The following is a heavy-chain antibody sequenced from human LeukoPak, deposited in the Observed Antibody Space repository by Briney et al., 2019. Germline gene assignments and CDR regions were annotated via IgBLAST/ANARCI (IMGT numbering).Heavy chain of an antibody. J-gene: IGHJ6*02. V-gene: IGHV4-34*01. D-gene: IGHD5-12*01. CDR3: ARVLGSSHYYYGMDV. Sequence: SETLSLTCAVYGGSFSGYYWSWIRQPPGKGLEWIGEINHSGSTNYNPSLKSRVTISVDTSKNQFCLKLSSVNAADTAVYYCARVLGSSHYYYGMDVWGQGTTVTVSS. CDR2: INHSGST. CDR1: GGSFSGYY.